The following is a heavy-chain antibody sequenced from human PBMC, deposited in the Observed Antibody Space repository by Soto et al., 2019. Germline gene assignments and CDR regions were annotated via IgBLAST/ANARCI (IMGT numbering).Heavy chain of an antibody. CDR2: ISSSSSYT. D-gene: IGHD5-18*01. J-gene: IGHJ4*02. CDR1: GFIFRDWF. Sequence: GSLRLSCAASGFIFRDWFMSWIRQAPGKGLEWISYISSSSSYTNYADSVKGRFTISRDNAKNSLYLQMNSLRAEDTAVYYCARASHSYGSGIPDYWGQGTLVTVSS. CDR3: ARASHSYGSGIPDY. V-gene: IGHV3-11*05.